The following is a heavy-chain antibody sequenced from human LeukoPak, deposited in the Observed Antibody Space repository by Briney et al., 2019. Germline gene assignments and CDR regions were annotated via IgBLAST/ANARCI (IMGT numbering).Heavy chain of an antibody. CDR2: VWYDGGET. Sequence: QLGGSLRLSCAASGFTFSTYAMHWVRQAPGKGLEWVAVVWYDGGETYSADSVKGRITISRDDSKNTLSLHMNSLRAEDTAVYYCARGVDYYDSSGTIDYWGQGTLVTVSS. V-gene: IGHV3-33*01. J-gene: IGHJ4*02. D-gene: IGHD3-22*01. CDR1: GFTFSTYA. CDR3: ARGVDYYDSSGTIDY.